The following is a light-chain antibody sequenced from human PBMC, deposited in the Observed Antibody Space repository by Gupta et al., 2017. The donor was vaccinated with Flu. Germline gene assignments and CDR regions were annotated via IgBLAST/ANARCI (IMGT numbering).Light chain of an antibody. CDR3: QQANSFPYS. J-gene: IGKJ2*03. CDR1: QGISIW. V-gene: IGKV1-12*02. Sequence: DVQMTESPSCLSASVEDSVTNTWRASQGISIWLAWYQQKPGKAPKLLIYAASSLQSEVPSRFSGSGSGTDFTLTISSLQPEDFATYYCQQANSFPYSFGQGTKLEIK. CDR2: AAS.